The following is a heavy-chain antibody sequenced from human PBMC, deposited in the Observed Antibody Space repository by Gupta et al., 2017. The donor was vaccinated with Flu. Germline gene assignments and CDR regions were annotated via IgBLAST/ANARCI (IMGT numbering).Heavy chain of an antibody. CDR1: GFKFDSYA. Sequence: SGFKFDSYAMTWVRQAPGKGLEWVADIGGGGDGGRRHYADSVTGRFIISRDSSKTTVYLQMNILRVDDTAVYFCAKADRELVGPTDWGHGTLVTVSS. CDR2: IGGGGDGGRR. J-gene: IGHJ4*01. CDR3: AKADRELVGPTD. D-gene: IGHD1-26*01. V-gene: IGHV3-23*01.